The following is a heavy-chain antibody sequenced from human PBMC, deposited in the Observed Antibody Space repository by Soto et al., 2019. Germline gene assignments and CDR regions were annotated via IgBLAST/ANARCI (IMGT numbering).Heavy chain of an antibody. D-gene: IGHD2-8*01. Sequence: QVQLQESGPELVQPSENLSLICTVSNDSISSFYWSWIRQPTGKGLESLGRIPARGTTNYNPSLLSRGAMSLDTSKNQFSLRLTSLSAADTAVYFCARGMGRYFAHWGRGTLVTVFS. CDR3: ARGMGRYFAH. V-gene: IGHV4-4*07. CDR2: IPARGTT. J-gene: IGHJ2*01. CDR1: NDSISSFY.